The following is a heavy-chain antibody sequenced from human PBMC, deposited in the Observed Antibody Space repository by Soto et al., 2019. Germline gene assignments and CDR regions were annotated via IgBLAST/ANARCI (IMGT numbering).Heavy chain of an antibody. CDR3: ARGGVSTRTFDY. J-gene: IGHJ4*02. V-gene: IGHV5-51*01. CDR1: GYSFTSYW. D-gene: IGHD3-3*01. CDR2: IYPGDSDT. Sequence: GESLKISCKVSGYSFTSYWIGCVRQMPGKGLEWMGIIYPGDSDTRYRPSFQGQVTISADKSISSAYLQWSSLRASDTAMYYCARGGVSTRTFDYWGQGTPVTVSS.